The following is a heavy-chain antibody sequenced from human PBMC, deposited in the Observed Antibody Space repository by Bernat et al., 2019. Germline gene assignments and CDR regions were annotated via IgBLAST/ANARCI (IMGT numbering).Heavy chain of an antibody. Sequence: QVQLQQWGAGLLKPSETLSLTCAVYGGSFSGYYWSWIHQPPGKGLEWIGEINHSGSTNYNPSLKSRVTISVDTSKNQFSLKLSSVTAADTAVYYCARGFSATVYDYIWGSYRRSRYYFDYWGQGTLVTVSS. J-gene: IGHJ4*02. V-gene: IGHV4-34*01. D-gene: IGHD3-16*02. CDR3: ARGFSATVYDYIWGSYRRSRYYFDY. CDR1: GGSFSGYY. CDR2: INHSGST.